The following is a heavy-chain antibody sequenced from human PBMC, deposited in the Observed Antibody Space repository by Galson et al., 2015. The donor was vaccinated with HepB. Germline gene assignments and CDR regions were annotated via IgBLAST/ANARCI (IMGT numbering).Heavy chain of an antibody. CDR1: GFTFSDYY. CDR2: ISSSSSYT. Sequence: SLRLSCAASGFTFSDYYMSWIRQAPGKGLEWVSYISSSSSYTNYADSVKGRFTISRDNAKNSLYLQMNSLRAEDTAVYYCARVREGTYYDILTGYPFDYWGQGTLVTVSS. V-gene: IGHV3-11*06. D-gene: IGHD3-9*01. CDR3: ARVREGTYYDILTGYPFDY. J-gene: IGHJ4*02.